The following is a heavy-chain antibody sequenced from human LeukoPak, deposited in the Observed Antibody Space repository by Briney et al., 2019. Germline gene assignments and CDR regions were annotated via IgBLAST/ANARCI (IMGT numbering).Heavy chain of an antibody. CDR3: AIDKDVLLWFGESVYYYYGMDV. J-gene: IGHJ6*02. Sequence: GASVKVSCKASGNTFTSYYMHWVRQAPGQGLEWMGIINPSGGSTSYAQKFQGRVTMTRDTSTSTVYMELSSLRSEDTAVYYCAIDKDVLLWFGESVYYYYGMDVWGQGTTVTVSS. V-gene: IGHV1-46*01. CDR2: INPSGGST. CDR1: GNTFTSYY. D-gene: IGHD3-10*01.